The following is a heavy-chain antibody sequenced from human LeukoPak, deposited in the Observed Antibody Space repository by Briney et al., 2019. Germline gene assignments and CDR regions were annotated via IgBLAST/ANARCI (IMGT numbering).Heavy chain of an antibody. CDR2: IRSKAYGGTT. Sequence: GGSLRLSCTASGFTFGDYAMSWVRQAPGKGLEWVGFIRSKAYGGTTEYAASVKGRFTISRGDSKSIAYLQMNSLKTEDTAVYYCTREAPYSSSFDYWGQGTLVTVSS. V-gene: IGHV3-49*04. J-gene: IGHJ4*02. CDR3: TREAPYSSSFDY. D-gene: IGHD6-13*01. CDR1: GFTFGDYA.